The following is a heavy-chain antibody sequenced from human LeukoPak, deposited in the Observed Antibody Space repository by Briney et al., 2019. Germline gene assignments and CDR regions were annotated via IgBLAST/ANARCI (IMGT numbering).Heavy chain of an antibody. CDR1: GGSFSGYY. CDR3: ARTRYYYNSRSYGAPHYFDY. V-gene: IGHV4-34*01. Sequence: SGTLSLTCAVYGGSFSGYYWSWIRQPPGKGLEWIGEINHSGSTNYNPSLKSRVTISVDTSKNQLSLRLSSVTAADTAVYYCARTRYYYNSRSYGAPHYFDYWGQGTLVTVSS. D-gene: IGHD3-10*01. J-gene: IGHJ4*02. CDR2: INHSGST.